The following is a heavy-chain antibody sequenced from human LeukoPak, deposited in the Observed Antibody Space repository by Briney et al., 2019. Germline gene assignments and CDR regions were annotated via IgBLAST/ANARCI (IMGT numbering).Heavy chain of an antibody. Sequence: ASVKVSCKTFGYSFANYGISWVRQAPGQGLEWMAWISPYNGDGIAAQRFQGRLSMTTDPSTSTAYMELRSLRSDDTAVYYCARDGYGSYFAYWGQGTLVTVSS. V-gene: IGHV1-18*01. D-gene: IGHD1-26*01. CDR2: ISPYNGDG. CDR1: GYSFANYG. CDR3: ARDGYGSYFAY. J-gene: IGHJ4*02.